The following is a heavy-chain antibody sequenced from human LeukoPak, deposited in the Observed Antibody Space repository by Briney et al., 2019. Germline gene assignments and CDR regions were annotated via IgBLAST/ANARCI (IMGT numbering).Heavy chain of an antibody. CDR1: GFIFSYYF. CDR3: ARSGNYGDFDH. J-gene: IGHJ4*02. D-gene: IGHD4-17*01. CDR2: FSSSGNII. Sequence: GGSLRLSCEASGFIFSYYFMNWIRQAPGKGQEWVSSFSSSGNIIQYADSVRGRFTISRDNAKNALCLQMNSLRVDDTAVYFCARSGNYGDFDHWGQGTLVTVSS. V-gene: IGHV3-11*01.